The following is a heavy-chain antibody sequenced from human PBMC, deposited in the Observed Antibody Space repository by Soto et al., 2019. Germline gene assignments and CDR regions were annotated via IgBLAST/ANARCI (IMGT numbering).Heavy chain of an antibody. J-gene: IGHJ6*02. CDR2: MNPNSGNT. D-gene: IGHD3-3*01. CDR1: GYTFTSYD. Sequence: ASVKVSCKASGYTFTSYDINWVRQATGQGLEWMGWMNPNSGNTGYAQKFQRRVTMTRNTSISTAYMELSSLRSEDTAVYYCARVGSYDFWSGPLYYYYYGMDVWGQGTTVTVSS. CDR3: ARVGSYDFWSGPLYYYYYGMDV. V-gene: IGHV1-8*01.